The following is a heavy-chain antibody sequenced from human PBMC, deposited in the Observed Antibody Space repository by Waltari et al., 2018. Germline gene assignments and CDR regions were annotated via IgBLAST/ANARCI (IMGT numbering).Heavy chain of an antibody. Sequence: QVQLQQWGAGLLKPSETLSLTCAVYGGSFSGYYWSWIRTPPGKGLEWIGEINHSGSTNYNPSLKSRVTISVDTSKNQFSLKLSSVTAADTAVYYCARHWTGLRFLEWLLTNYFDYWGQGTLVTVSS. J-gene: IGHJ4*02. CDR2: INHSGST. CDR3: ARHWTGLRFLEWLLTNYFDY. CDR1: GGSFSGYY. V-gene: IGHV4-34*01. D-gene: IGHD3-3*01.